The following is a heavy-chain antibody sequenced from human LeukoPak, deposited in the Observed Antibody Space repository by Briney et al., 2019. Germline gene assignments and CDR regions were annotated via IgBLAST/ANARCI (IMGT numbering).Heavy chain of an antibody. Sequence: ASVTVSFKASGYTFTDSYIHWVRQAPGQGLEWMGWINPDSGGTNYAQKFQGRVTMTRDTSISTAYMELSRLRSDDTAVYYCARLRYTIDYWGQGTLVTVSS. D-gene: IGHD3-9*01. CDR3: ARLRYTIDY. CDR1: GYTFTDSY. CDR2: INPDSGGT. J-gene: IGHJ4*02. V-gene: IGHV1-2*02.